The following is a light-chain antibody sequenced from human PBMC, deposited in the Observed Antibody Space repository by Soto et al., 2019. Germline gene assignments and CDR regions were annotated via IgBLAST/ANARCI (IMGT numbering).Light chain of an antibody. Sequence: QSVLTQPASVSGSPGQSITISCTKTSSDVGGYNYVSWYQQQPGKAPKLMIYEVSNRPSGVSNRFSGSKSGDTASLTISGLQAEDEGDYYCCSYTSSSTWVFGGGTKLTVL. CDR3: CSYTSSSTWV. J-gene: IGLJ3*02. CDR1: SSDVGGYNY. CDR2: EVS. V-gene: IGLV2-14*01.